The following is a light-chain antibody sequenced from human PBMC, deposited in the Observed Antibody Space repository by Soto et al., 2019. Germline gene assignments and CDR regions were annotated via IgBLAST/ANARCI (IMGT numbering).Light chain of an antibody. CDR2: DAS. Sequence: EVLMTQSPATLSVYPGERVTVSCRASQSLSTNLAWYQQKPGQAPRLLTYDASTRATGIPARFSVNGSGSEFTLTINSLQSEDIAVYYCQQHNTWPLTFGGGTKVQIK. CDR3: QQHNTWPLT. J-gene: IGKJ4*01. CDR1: QSLSTN. V-gene: IGKV3-15*01.